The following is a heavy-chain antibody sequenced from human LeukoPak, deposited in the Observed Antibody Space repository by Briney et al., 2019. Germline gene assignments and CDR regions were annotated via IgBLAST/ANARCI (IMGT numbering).Heavy chain of an antibody. D-gene: IGHD1-26*01. V-gene: IGHV3-7*01. CDR2: IKQDGSEK. CDR1: GFTFSSYR. CDR3: ARVIVGAAVYYFDY. J-gene: IGHJ4*02. Sequence: GGSLRLSCAASGFTFSSYRMSWVRQAPGKGLEWVANIKQDGSEKYYVDSVKGRFTISRDNAKNSLYLQMNSLRAEDTAVYYCARVIVGAAVYYFDYWGQGTLVTVSS.